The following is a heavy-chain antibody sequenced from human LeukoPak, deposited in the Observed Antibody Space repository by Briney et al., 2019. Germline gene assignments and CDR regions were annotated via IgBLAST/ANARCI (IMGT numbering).Heavy chain of an antibody. CDR2: IYHSGST. CDR3: ARESGDFWSGYSLDY. J-gene: IGHJ4*02. CDR1: GASTSAYY. D-gene: IGHD3-3*01. V-gene: IGHV4-59*01. Sequence: SETLSLTCTVSGASTSAYYWSWIRQPPGKGLEWIGYIYHSGSTNYNPSLKSRVTISVDTSKNQFSLKLSSVTAADTAVYYCARESGDFWSGYSLDYWGQGTLVTVPS.